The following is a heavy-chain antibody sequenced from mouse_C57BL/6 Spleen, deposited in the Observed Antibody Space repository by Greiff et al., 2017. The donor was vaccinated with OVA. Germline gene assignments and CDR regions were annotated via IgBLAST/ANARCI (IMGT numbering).Heavy chain of an antibody. V-gene: IGHV1-4*01. CDR1: GYTFTSYT. CDR3: ARGGDSYWDYFDY. Sequence: QVQLQQSGAELARPGASVKMSCKASGYTFTSYTMHWVKQRPGQGLEWIGYINPSSGYTKYNQKFKDKATLTADKATSTAYMQLSSLTSEDTAIYYCARGGDSYWDYFDYWGQGTTLTVSS. CDR2: INPSSGYT. D-gene: IGHD2-12*01. J-gene: IGHJ2*01.